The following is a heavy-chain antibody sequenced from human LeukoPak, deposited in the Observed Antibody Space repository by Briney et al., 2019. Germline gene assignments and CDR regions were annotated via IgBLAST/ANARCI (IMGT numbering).Heavy chain of an antibody. J-gene: IGHJ4*02. D-gene: IGHD4-23*01. V-gene: IGHV3-74*01. CDR3: VRGNDYGGPHY. CDR2: IDRDGSRI. Sequence: GGTLRLSCAVSGFTFSSYWMHWVRQAPGKGLVWVSRIDRDGSRINYADSVKGRFTISRDNGKNSLFLQMNSLRAEDAAVYYCVRGNDYGGPHYWGQGTLVTVSS. CDR1: GFTFSSYW.